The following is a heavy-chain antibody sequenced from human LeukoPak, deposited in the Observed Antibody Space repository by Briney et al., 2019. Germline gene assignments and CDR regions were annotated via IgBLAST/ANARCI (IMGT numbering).Heavy chain of an antibody. CDR1: GGSISSSNW. V-gene: IGHV4-4*02. J-gene: IGHJ4*02. D-gene: IGHD2-15*01. Sequence: SGTLSLTCAVSGGSISSSNWWSWVRQPPGKGLEWIGEIYHSGSTNYNPSLKSRVTISVDKSKNQFSLKLSSVTAADTAMYYCARVGQIGYCSGGSCYPRYYFDYWGQGTLVTVSS. CDR3: ARVGQIGYCSGGSCYPRYYFDY. CDR2: IYHSGST.